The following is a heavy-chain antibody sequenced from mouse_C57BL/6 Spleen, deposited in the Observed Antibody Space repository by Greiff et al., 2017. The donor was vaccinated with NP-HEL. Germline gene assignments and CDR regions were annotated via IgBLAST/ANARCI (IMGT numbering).Heavy chain of an antibody. V-gene: IGHV5-4*01. CDR1: GFTFSSYA. Sequence: EVQRVESGGGLVKPGGSLKLSCAASGFTFSSYAMSWVRQTPEKRLEWVATISDGGSYTYYPDNVKGRFTISRDNAKNNLYLQMSHLKSEDTAMYYCAREPPSMDYWGQGTSVTVSS. J-gene: IGHJ4*01. CDR2: ISDGGSYT. CDR3: AREPPSMDY.